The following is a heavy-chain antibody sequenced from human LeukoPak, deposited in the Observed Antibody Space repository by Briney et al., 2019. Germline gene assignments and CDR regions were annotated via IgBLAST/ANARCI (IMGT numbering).Heavy chain of an antibody. CDR1: RGIFRSYA. CDR3: ARQFTMFGVVIYFDP. CDR2: SIPIYGTA. V-gene: IGHV1-69*05. D-gene: IGHD3-3*01. J-gene: IGHJ5*02. Sequence: GASVQVTCMASRGIFRSYAISWVRQAPGQGLEWMGLSIPIYGTANYAQKFHGRVTITTDESTSTAYLELSSLRAEDTAVYYCARQFTMFGVVIYFDPWGQGTLVTVSS.